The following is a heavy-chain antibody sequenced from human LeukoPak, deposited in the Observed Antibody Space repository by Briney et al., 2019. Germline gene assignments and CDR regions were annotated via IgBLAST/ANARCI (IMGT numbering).Heavy chain of an antibody. Sequence: ASVKVSCKASGYTFTGYYIHXXXXXXXXXXXXXXWXNPNSGGTNYAQKFQXXVXXXXDTXISXAYMELSRLRSDDTAVYYCAMAGTLYYYYMDVWGKGTTVTVSS. CDR3: AMAGTLYYYYMDV. V-gene: IGHV1-2*02. CDR1: GYTFTGYY. CDR2: XNPNSGGT. D-gene: IGHD6-19*01. J-gene: IGHJ6*03.